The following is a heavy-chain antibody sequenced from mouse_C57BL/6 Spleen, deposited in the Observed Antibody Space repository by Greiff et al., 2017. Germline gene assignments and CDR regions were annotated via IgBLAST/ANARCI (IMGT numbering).Heavy chain of an antibody. CDR3: ARWNSGHYYGSSWFAY. V-gene: IGHV1-61*01. J-gene: IGHJ3*01. CDR2: IYPSDSET. CDR1: GYTFTSYW. Sequence: QVQLQQPGAELVRPGSSVKLSCKASGYTFTSYWMDWVKQRPGQGLEWIGNIYPSDSETHYNQKFKDKATLTVDKSSSTAYMQLSSLTSEDSAVYYCARWNSGHYYGSSWFAYWGQGTLVTVSA. D-gene: IGHD1-1*01.